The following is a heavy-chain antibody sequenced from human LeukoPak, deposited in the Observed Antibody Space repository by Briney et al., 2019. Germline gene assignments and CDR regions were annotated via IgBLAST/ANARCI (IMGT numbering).Heavy chain of an antibody. J-gene: IGHJ4*02. D-gene: IGHD6-13*01. CDR3: ARAGPSSSWHQFDY. Sequence: GGSLRLSCAASGFTVSRNYMSWVRQAPGKGLEWVSVIYGGGRTYYADSVKGRFTISRDNSKNTLYLQMNRLRAEDTAVYYCARAGPSSSWHQFDYWGQGTLVTVSS. V-gene: IGHV3-66*01. CDR1: GFTVSRNY. CDR2: IYGGGRT.